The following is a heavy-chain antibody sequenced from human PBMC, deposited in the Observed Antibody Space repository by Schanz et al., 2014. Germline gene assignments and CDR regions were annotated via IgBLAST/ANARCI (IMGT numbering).Heavy chain of an antibody. Sequence: QVQLVQSGDEVKKPGASVKVSCKTSGYTFSDYGITWVRQAPGQGLEWVGWISAYNGHTDYAQKLQGRVIFTTDTSANTAYMELRSLRSDDTAHYYCVRVPSRDVSFDLWGRGTLVTVSS. CDR2: ISAYNGHT. CDR3: VRVPSRDVSFDL. CDR1: GYTFSDYG. J-gene: IGHJ2*01. D-gene: IGHD3-16*01. V-gene: IGHV1-18*01.